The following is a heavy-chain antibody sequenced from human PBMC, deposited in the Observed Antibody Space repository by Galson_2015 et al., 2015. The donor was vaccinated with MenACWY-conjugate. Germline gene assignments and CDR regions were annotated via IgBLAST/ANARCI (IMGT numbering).Heavy chain of an antibody. V-gene: IGHV3-23*01. J-gene: IGHJ5*02. D-gene: IGHD6-13*01. Sequence: SLRLSCAASGFTFSNYGMSWVRQAPGKGLAWVSAISGSRGSTHYADSVKGRFTISRDNSKKTVYLQMNSLRADDTAIYYCAKGGVYSESYNWFDPWGQGTLVTVSS. CDR2: ISGSRGST. CDR3: AKGGVYSESYNWFDP. CDR1: GFTFSNYG.